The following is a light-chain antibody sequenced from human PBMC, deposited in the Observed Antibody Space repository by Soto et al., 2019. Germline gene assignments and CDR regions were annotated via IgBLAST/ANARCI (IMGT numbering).Light chain of an antibody. V-gene: IGLV2-14*01. J-gene: IGLJ2*01. Sequence: QSVLTQPASVSGSPGQSITISCTGTSSDVGGYNYISWYQQHPGKAPKFIIYDVRNRPSGVSNRFSGSRSCNTASLTISGFMAEDEAAYYCSSYSSSSTVIFGGGTKLTVL. CDR3: SSYSSSSTVI. CDR1: SSDVGGYNY. CDR2: DVR.